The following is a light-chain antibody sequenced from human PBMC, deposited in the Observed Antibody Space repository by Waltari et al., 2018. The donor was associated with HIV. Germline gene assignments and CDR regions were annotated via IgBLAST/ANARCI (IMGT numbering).Light chain of an antibody. Sequence: EIVLTQSPGTLSVSPGERATLSCGASQSVRSTSLAWYQQKPGQAPRLLIYGASSRATGFPDRFSGSGSGTDFTLTISRLEPEDFGIYYCQYRRKWPDWITFGPGTRLEIK. V-gene: IGKV3D-20*02. CDR2: GAS. CDR3: QYRRKWPDWIT. CDR1: QSVRSTS. J-gene: IGKJ5*01.